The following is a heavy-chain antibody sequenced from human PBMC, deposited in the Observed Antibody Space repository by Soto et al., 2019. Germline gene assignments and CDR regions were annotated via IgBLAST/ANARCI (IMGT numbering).Heavy chain of an antibody. CDR1: GYTFTSYG. J-gene: IGHJ4*02. CDR2: ISAYNGNT. D-gene: IGHD1-1*01. CDR3: ARDEGATGTTYFDY. Sequence: ASVKVSCKASGYTFTSYGISWVRQAPGQGLEWMGWISAYNGNTNYAQKLQGRVTMTTDTSTSTAYMELRSLRSDDTAGYYCARDEGATGTTYFDYWGQGTLVTVSS. V-gene: IGHV1-18*01.